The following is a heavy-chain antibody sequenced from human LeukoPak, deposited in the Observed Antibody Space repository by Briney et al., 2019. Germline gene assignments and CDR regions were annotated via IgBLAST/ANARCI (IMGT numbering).Heavy chain of an antibody. CDR3: ARQAAGVVY. CDR1: GFTFSTFA. Sequence: GGSLRLSCAASGFTFSTFAMHWVRQAPGKGLEYVSGMTANGGSTYYAKSVKGRFTIYRDNSKNTLYLQMGSLRAEDMAVYYCARQAAGVVYWGQGTLVTVSS. J-gene: IGHJ4*02. CDR2: MTANGGST. V-gene: IGHV3-64*01. D-gene: IGHD6-13*01.